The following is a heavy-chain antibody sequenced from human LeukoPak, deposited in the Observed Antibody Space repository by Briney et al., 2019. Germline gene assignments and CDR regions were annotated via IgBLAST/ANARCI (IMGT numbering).Heavy chain of an antibody. V-gene: IGHV4-34*01. J-gene: IGHJ5*02. CDR3: ASKPATYYYDSRGFWFDP. CDR2: INHSGST. CDR1: GGSFSGYY. D-gene: IGHD3-22*01. Sequence: SETLPLTCAVYGGSFSGYYWSWIRQPPGKGLEWIGEINHSGSTNYNPSLKSRVTISVDTSKNQFSLKLSSVTAADTAVYYCASKPATYYYDSRGFWFDPWGQGTLVTVSS.